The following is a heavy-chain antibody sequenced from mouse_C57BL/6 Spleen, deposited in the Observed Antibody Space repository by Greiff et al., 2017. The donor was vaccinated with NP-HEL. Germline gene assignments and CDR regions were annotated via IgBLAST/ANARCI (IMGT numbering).Heavy chain of an antibody. CDR1: GFNIKDYY. J-gene: IGHJ3*01. D-gene: IGHD2-2*01. Sequence: VQLKDSGAELVKPGASVKLSCTASGFNIKDYYMHWVKQRTEQGLEWIGRIDPEDGETKYAPKFQGKATITADTSPNTAYLQLSSLTSEDTAVYYCALSTMVTTEAWFAYWGQGTLVTVSA. CDR2: IDPEDGET. CDR3: ALSTMVTTEAWFAY. V-gene: IGHV14-2*01.